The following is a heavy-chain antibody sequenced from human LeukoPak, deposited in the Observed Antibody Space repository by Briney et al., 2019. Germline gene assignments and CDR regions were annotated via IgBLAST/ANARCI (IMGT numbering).Heavy chain of an antibody. CDR3: ARDRDNYRPDAFDI. Sequence: GGSLRLSCAASGFTVSSNYVSWVRQAPGKGLEWVSVIYSGGSTYYADSVKGRFTISRDSSKNTVYLQMNSLRAEDTAVYYCARDRDNYRPDAFDIWGQGTMVTVSS. V-gene: IGHV3-66*01. J-gene: IGHJ3*02. D-gene: IGHD3-16*02. CDR1: GFTVSSNY. CDR2: IYSGGST.